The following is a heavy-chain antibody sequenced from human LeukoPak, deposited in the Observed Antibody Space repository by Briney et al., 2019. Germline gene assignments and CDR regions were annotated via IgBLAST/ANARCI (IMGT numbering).Heavy chain of an antibody. D-gene: IGHD2-21*02. CDR2: IHHNGKS. CDR3: ARHCSGDCFRAFDD. Sequence: SETLSLTCAVSGFSISENRYWSWVRQPPGKGLEWIGEIHHNGKSDYNPSLKSRVTISVDKSKNELSLNLRSVTAADTAVYYCARHCSGDCFRAFDDWGQGLSVIVSS. J-gene: IGHJ4*02. V-gene: IGHV4-4*02. CDR1: GFSISENRY.